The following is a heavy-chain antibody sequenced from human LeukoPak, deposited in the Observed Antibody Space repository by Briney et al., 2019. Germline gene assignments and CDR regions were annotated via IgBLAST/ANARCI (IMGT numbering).Heavy chain of an antibody. CDR3: ARAAPYSSGWYGDWFDP. V-gene: IGHV3-74*01. Sequence: GGSLRLSCAASGFTFSSHWMHWVRQAPGKGLVWVSRINSDGSSTNYADSVKGRFTISRDNAKNTLYLQMNSLRAEDTAVYYCARAAPYSSGWYGDWFDPWGQGTLVTVSS. CDR2: INSDGSST. J-gene: IGHJ5*02. CDR1: GFTFSSHW. D-gene: IGHD6-19*01.